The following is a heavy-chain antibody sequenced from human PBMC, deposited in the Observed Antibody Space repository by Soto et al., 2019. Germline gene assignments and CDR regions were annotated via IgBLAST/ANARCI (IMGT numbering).Heavy chain of an antibody. Sequence: AGGSLRLSCAASGFTVSSNYMSWVRQAPGKGLEWVSVIYSGGSTYYADSVKGRFTISRDNSKNTLYLQMNSLRAEDTAVYYCARSQSSGYYGYWGQGTLVTVSS. CDR2: IYSGGST. CDR3: ARSQSSGYYGY. CDR1: GFTVSSNY. V-gene: IGHV3-53*01. J-gene: IGHJ4*02. D-gene: IGHD3-22*01.